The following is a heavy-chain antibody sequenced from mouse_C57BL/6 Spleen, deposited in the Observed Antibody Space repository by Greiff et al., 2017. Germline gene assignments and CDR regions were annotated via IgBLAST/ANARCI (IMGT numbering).Heavy chain of an antibody. CDR1: GYTFTDYE. Sequence: VHLVESGAELVRPGASVTLSCKASGYTFTDYEMHWVKQTPVHGLEWIGAIDPETGGTAYNQKFKGKAILTADKSSSTAYMELRSLTSEDSAVYYCTRRYYYGSYWYFDVWGTGTTVTVSS. V-gene: IGHV1-15*01. CDR3: TRRYYYGSYWYFDV. CDR2: IDPETGGT. J-gene: IGHJ1*03. D-gene: IGHD1-1*01.